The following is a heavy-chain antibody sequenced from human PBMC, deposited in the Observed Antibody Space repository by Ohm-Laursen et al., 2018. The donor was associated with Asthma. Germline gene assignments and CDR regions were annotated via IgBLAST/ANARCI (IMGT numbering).Heavy chain of an antibody. J-gene: IGHJ1*01. CDR3: ARIGPEWELPGREYSVHH. V-gene: IGHV3-21*01. D-gene: IGHD1-26*01. CDR2: ISTASSFI. Sequence: GSLRLSCAASGYTFSRYSIHWVRQIPGKGLEWVASISTASSFIYYADSVRGRFTTSRDNARNSVYLQMNDVRAEDTALYYCARIGPEWELPGREYSVHHWGQGTLVTVSS. CDR1: GYTFSRYS.